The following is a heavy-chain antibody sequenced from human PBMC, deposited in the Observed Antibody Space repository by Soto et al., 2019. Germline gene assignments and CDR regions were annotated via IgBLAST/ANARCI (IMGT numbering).Heavy chain of an antibody. V-gene: IGHV3-33*01. CDR3: ARDDIPGRAVAIYGMDV. J-gene: IGHJ6*04. CDR2: IWYDGSNK. Sequence: GGSLRLSCAASRFTFSNYGMHWVRQAPGKGLEWVAVIWYDGSNKYYADSVKGRFTISRDNSKNTLYLQMNSLRAEDTAVYYCARDDIPGRAVAIYGMDVWGKGTTVT. D-gene: IGHD6-19*01. CDR1: RFTFSNYG.